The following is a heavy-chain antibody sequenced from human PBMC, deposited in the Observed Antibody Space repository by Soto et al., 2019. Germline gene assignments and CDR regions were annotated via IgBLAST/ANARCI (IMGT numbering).Heavy chain of an antibody. CDR1: GYTFTSYD. Sequence: QVQLVQSGAEVKKPGASVKVSCKASGYTFTSYDINWVRQATGQGLEYLGWMNPNRGNTGYVKKFQGRVTMTMDNTRGTGYMEQTSLRSADTAVYYCARGFKYGDYSRWFDPWGPGTLVTVSS. CDR3: ARGFKYGDYSRWFDP. V-gene: IGHV1-8*02. D-gene: IGHD4-17*01. CDR2: MNPNRGNT. J-gene: IGHJ5*02.